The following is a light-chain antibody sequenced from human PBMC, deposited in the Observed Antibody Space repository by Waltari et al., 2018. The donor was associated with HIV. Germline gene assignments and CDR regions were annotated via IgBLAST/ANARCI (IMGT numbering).Light chain of an antibody. CDR1: QSLLYTSNNKNC. CDR3: QQFYSSPLT. J-gene: IGKJ2*01. CDR2: WAS. Sequence: DIVMTQSPDSLALSLGERATINCKSSQSLLYTSNNKNCLAWYQQKPGQPPKLLIYWASSREYGVPDRFSGSESETDFTLTLSCLQAEDVAVYYCQQFYSSPLTFGQGTSLEIK. V-gene: IGKV4-1*01.